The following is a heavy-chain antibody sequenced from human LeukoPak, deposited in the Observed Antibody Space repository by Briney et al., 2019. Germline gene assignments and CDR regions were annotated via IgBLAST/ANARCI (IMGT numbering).Heavy chain of an antibody. CDR1: GFTFSSYS. CDR2: ISSSSSYI. J-gene: IGHJ4*02. CDR3: AKDRDTPMISYYFDY. Sequence: GGSLRLSCAASGFTFSSYSMNWVRQAPGKGLEWVSSISSSSSYIYYADSVKGRFTISRDYSKNILYLQMNSLRAEDTALYYCAKDRDTPMISYYFDYWGQGTPVTVSS. V-gene: IGHV3-21*04. D-gene: IGHD5-18*01.